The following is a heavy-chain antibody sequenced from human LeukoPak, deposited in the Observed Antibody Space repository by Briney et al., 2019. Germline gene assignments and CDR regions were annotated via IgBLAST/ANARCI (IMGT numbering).Heavy chain of an antibody. V-gene: IGHV3-20*04. CDR3: ARGADSSSWLTFDY. CDR1: GFTFDDYG. J-gene: IGHJ4*02. D-gene: IGHD6-13*01. Sequence: PGGSLRLSCAASGFTFDDYGMSWVRQAPGKGLEWVPGINWNGGSTGYADSVKGRFTISRDNAKNSLYLQMNSLRAEDTALYYCARGADSSSWLTFDYWGQGTLVTVSS. CDR2: INWNGGST.